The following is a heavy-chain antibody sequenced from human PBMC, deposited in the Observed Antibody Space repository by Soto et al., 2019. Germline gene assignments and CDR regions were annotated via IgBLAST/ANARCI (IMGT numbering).Heavy chain of an antibody. D-gene: IGHD3-22*01. V-gene: IGHV3-30*03. Sequence: PXGSLRLSCATAGVSFNDYAMYWVRQAPGRGLEWVAIISSDGHHQFYLDNLRGRFTVSRDNSKNTLYLQMNSLRPEDTAVYYCSRGTYYPQSSGLHADYWGPGNVVTVSS. CDR1: GVSFNDYA. CDR3: SRGTYYPQSSGLHADY. J-gene: IGHJ4*01. CDR2: ISSDGHHQ.